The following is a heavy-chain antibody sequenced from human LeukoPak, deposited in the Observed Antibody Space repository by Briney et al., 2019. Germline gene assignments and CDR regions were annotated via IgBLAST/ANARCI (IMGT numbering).Heavy chain of an antibody. Sequence: PGRSLRLSCAASGFTFSSYGMHWVRQAPGKGLEWVAVIWYDGSNKYYADSVKGRFTISRDNSKNTLYLQMNSLRAEDTAVYYCARDSIVVAAMPDYWGQGTLVTVSS. CDR1: GFTFSSYG. J-gene: IGHJ4*02. D-gene: IGHD2-15*01. CDR2: IWYDGSNK. CDR3: ARDSIVVAAMPDY. V-gene: IGHV3-33*01.